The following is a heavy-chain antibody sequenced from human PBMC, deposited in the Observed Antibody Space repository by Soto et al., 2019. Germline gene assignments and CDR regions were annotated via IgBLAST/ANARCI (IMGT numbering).Heavy chain of an antibody. CDR2: ISSSSSYI. J-gene: IGHJ4*02. D-gene: IGHD3-16*02. Sequence: EVQLVESGGGLVKPGGSLRLSCAASGFTFSSYSMNWVRQAPGKGLEWVSSISSSSSYIYYADSVKGRFTISRDNAKNSLYLQMNSLRAEDTAVYYCFLFGGVIVIAAYWGQGTLVTVSS. CDR3: FLFGGVIVIAAY. CDR1: GFTFSSYS. V-gene: IGHV3-21*01.